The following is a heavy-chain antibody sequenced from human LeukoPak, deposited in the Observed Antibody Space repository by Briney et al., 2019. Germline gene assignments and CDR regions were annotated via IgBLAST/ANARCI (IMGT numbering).Heavy chain of an antibody. Sequence: ASVKVSCKASGYTFTSFALRWVRQAPGQGLEWMGWISTYNGHTNYAQKLQGRVTMTTDTSTSTAYMELRSLRSDDTAVYYCARISVSSFDYWGQGTLVTVSP. J-gene: IGHJ4*02. CDR3: ARISVSSFDY. V-gene: IGHV1-18*01. CDR1: GYTFTSFA. CDR2: ISTYNGHT. D-gene: IGHD6-25*01.